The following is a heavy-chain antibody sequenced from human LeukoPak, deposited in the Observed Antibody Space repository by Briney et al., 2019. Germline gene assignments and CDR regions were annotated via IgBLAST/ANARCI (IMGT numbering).Heavy chain of an antibody. CDR3: ARGGGWFDP. J-gene: IGHJ5*02. CDR1: GFTFSIYW. V-gene: IGHV3-7*05. Sequence: GGSLRLSCAASGFTFSIYWMSWVRQAPGKGLEWVANIKEDGSEKYYVDSVEGRFTISRDNAKNSLYLQMNSLRAEDTAVYYCARGGGWFDPWGQGTLVTVSS. CDR2: IKEDGSEK.